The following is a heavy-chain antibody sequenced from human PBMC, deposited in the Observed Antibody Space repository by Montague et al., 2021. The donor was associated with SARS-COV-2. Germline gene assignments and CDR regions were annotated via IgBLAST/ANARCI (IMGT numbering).Heavy chain of an antibody. CDR1: GFTFDGFA. D-gene: IGHD3-10*01. CDR3: AKGRHGSGTYYCDS. V-gene: IGHV3-9*01. CDR2: TSYDGGVK. Sequence: SLRLSCAASGFTFDGFAMHWVRQAPGKGLEWVASTSYDGGVKDYVDSVKGRFTISRDNSTNSLYLQMNSLRPDDTAFYYCAKGRHGSGTYYCDSWGQGTLVTVSS. J-gene: IGHJ4*02.